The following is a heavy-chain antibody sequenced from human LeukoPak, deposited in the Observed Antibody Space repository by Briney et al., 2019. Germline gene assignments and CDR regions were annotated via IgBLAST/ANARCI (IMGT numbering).Heavy chain of an antibody. CDR1: GFTFSSYA. V-gene: IGHV3-23*01. D-gene: IGHD5-18*01. CDR2: FSGSGGTT. J-gene: IGHJ5*02. CDR3: AKDPTSYSYHWFDP. Sequence: PGGSLRLSCAASGFTFSSYAMSWVRQAPGKGLEWVSTFSGSGGTTYYADSVKGRFTISRDNSKNTLYLQMNSLRAEDTAVYYCAKDPTSYSYHWFDPWGQGTLVTVSS.